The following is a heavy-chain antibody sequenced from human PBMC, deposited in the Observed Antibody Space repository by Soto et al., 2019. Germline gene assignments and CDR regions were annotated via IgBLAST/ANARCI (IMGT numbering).Heavy chain of an antibody. Sequence: EVQLVESGGGLVQPGGSLRLSCAASGFTFSPFWMHWVRQVPGKGPVWVSRINSDGNSTSYADSVKGRFTISRDNSKTTLYLQMHILRAADTAVYYCARGSNHFDYWGHGTLVTVSS. D-gene: IGHD4-4*01. CDR3: ARGSNHFDY. V-gene: IGHV3-74*01. CDR2: INSDGNST. CDR1: GFTFSPFW. J-gene: IGHJ4*01.